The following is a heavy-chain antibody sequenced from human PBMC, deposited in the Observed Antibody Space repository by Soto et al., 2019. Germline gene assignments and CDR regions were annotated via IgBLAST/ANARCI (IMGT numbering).Heavy chain of an antibody. J-gene: IGHJ4*02. D-gene: IGHD3-3*01. CDR1: VFSFAGYA. V-gene: IGHV3-23*01. Sequence: PGGSLRLSCASTVFSFAGYALTWVRQAPGKGLELLSAVSGGGASTYYADSVRGRFSISRDVSGNMIYLQLNRLTAGDTATYYCAKTQTFNGYYGGFDAWGQGTRVTVSS. CDR3: AKTQTFNGYYGGFDA. CDR2: VSGGGAST.